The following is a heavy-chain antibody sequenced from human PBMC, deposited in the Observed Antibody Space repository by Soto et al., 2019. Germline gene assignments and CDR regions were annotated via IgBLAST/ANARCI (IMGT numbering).Heavy chain of an antibody. Sequence: EVQLVESGGGLVQPGGSLRLSCAASGFTFSSYSMNWVRQAPGKGLEWVSYISSSSSTIYYADSVKGRFTISKDNAKNSMYPQMISLRDEYTAVYYGARDATAKYNWNPTGMDVWGQGTRVTVSS. CDR3: ARDATAKYNWNPTGMDV. V-gene: IGHV3-48*02. CDR1: GFTFSSYS. CDR2: ISSSSSTI. J-gene: IGHJ6*02. D-gene: IGHD1-20*01.